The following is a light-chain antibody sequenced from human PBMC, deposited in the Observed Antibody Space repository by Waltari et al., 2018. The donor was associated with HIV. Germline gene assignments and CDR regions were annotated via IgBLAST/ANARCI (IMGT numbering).Light chain of an antibody. CDR2: EVT. Sequence: QSALTQPPPASRSPGQSVTLSCTGSNNDIGSYDSAPWSQVHPGKAPKPVISEVTKRPSGVSDRFSGSKSANTAFLTVSGLQSEDEADYYCSSFVDRDGFYVLFGGGTRLTVL. CDR3: SSFVDRDGFYVL. CDR1: NNDIGSYDS. V-gene: IGLV2-8*01. J-gene: IGLJ2*01.